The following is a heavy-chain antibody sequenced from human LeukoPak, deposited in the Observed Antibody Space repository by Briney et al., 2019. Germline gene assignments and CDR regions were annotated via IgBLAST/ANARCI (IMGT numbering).Heavy chain of an antibody. V-gene: IGHV3-21*01. CDR2: ISSSSSYI. J-gene: IGHJ4*02. CDR1: GFTFSSYW. CDR3: ARGTQGLFDY. Sequence: GGSLRLSCAASGFTFSSYWMHWVRQAPGKGLEWVSSISSSSSYIYYADSVKGRFSISRDNAKNSLYLQMNSLRAEDTAVYYCARGTQGLFDYWGQGTLVTVSS.